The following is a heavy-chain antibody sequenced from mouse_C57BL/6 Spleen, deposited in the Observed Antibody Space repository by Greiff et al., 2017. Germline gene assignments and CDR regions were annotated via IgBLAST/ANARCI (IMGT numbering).Heavy chain of an antibody. CDR2: SYPRSGNT. J-gene: IGHJ3*01. Sequence: QVQLKQSGAELARPGASVKLSCKASGYTFTSYGISWVKQRTGQGLEWIGESYPRSGNTYYNEKFKGKATLTADKSSSTAYMELRSLTSEDSAVYFCASYYDYDAWFAYWGQGTLVTVSA. CDR3: ASYYDYDAWFAY. D-gene: IGHD2-4*01. CDR1: GYTFTSYG. V-gene: IGHV1-81*01.